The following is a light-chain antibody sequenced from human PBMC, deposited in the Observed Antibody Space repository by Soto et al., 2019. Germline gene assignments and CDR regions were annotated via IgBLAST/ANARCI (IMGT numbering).Light chain of an antibody. J-gene: IGLJ1*01. CDR1: HDDLGTYDY. CDR3: FSFTTTRTHV. CDR2: GVN. V-gene: IGLV2-14*03. Sequence: QSALTQPTSVSGSPGQSITISCTGNHDDLGTYDYVSWYQQHPGRAPRLLIYGVNNRPSGVSNRFSGSKSGNTAYLTISRLQVEDEAEYFCFSFTTTRTHVFGTGAKVTVL.